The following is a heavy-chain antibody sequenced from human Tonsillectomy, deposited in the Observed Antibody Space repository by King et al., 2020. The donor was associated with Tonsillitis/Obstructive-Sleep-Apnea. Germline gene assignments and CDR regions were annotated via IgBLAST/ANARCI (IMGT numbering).Heavy chain of an antibody. CDR2: ISYDGSNK. V-gene: IGHV3-30*18. J-gene: IGHJ6*04. Sequence: VQLVESGGGVVQPGRSLRLSCAASGFTFSSYGMHWARQAPGKGLEWVAVISYDGSNKHYADSVKGRFTISRDNSKNTLYLQMNSLRAEDTAVYYCAKGPFGEGQLDVWGKGTTVTVSS. CDR3: AKGPFGEGQLDV. CDR1: GFTFSSYG. D-gene: IGHD3-10*01.